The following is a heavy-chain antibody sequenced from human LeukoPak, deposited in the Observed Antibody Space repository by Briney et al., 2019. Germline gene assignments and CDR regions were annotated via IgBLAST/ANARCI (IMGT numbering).Heavy chain of an antibody. D-gene: IGHD3-10*01. V-gene: IGHV3-48*03. CDR1: GFTFSRYE. CDR2: ISSSGTTI. J-gene: IGHJ4*02. CDR3: ARPDGDYYYGSGGYFHY. Sequence: PGGSLRLSCAASGFTFSRYEMNWVRQAPGKGLEWVSYISSSGTTIYYADSVKGRFTISRDNAKNSLYLQMNSLRAEDTAVYYCARPDGDYYYGSGGYFHYWGQGTLVTVSS.